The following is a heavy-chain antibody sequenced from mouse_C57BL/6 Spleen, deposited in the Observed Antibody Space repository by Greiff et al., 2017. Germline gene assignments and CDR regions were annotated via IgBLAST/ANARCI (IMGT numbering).Heavy chain of an antibody. CDR1: GFSLTSYA. D-gene: IGHD1-1*01. CDR2: IWTGGGT. CDR3: APHYYGSSGGAMDY. V-gene: IGHV2-9-1*01. Sequence: VKLVESGPGLVAPSQSLSITCTVSGFSLTSYAISWVRQPPGKGLEWLGVIWTGGGTNYNSALKSRLSISKDNSKSQVFLKMNSLQTDDTARYYCAPHYYGSSGGAMDYWGQGTSVTVSS. J-gene: IGHJ4*01.